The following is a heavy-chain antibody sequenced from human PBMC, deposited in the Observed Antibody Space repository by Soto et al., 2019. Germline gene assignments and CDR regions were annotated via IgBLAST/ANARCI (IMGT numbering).Heavy chain of an antibody. CDR2: IRNRANSYTT. V-gene: IGHV3-72*01. J-gene: IGHJ5*02. CDR3: ARRITGTPPADGGS. CDR1: GFTFSDHY. Sequence: EVQLVESGGDLVQPGGSLRLSCAVSGFTFSDHYMDWVRQAPGKRLEWVGRIRNRANSYTTDYAASVKGRFTISRDDSKNSLYLQMNSLKTEDTAMYYCARRITGTPPADGGSWGQGTLVTVSS. D-gene: IGHD1-7*01.